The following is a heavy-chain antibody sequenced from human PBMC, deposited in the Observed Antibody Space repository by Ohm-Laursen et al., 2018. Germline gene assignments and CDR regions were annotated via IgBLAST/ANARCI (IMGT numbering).Heavy chain of an antibody. CDR2: ISSSSSYI. Sequence: SLRLSCSATGFTFSTYSMNWVRQAPGKGLEWVSSISSSSSYIYYADSVKGRLTISRDNAKNSLYLQMNSLRAEDTAVYYCARIVGARYFDLWGRGTLVTVSS. J-gene: IGHJ2*01. CDR1: GFTFSTYS. V-gene: IGHV3-21*01. CDR3: ARIVGARYFDL. D-gene: IGHD1-26*01.